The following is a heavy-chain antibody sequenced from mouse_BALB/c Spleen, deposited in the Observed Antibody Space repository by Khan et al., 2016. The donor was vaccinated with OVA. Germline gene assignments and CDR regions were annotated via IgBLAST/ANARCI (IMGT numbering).Heavy chain of an antibody. CDR2: ISSGGDYT. CDR3: ADHVTGSCAY. V-gene: IGHV5-6*01. CDR1: GFTFSSYS. J-gene: IGHJ3*01. Sequence: EVQLQESGGDLVKPGGSLTLSCAASGFTFSSYSLSWVRPPPDKRLEWVASISSGGDYTYYPDSVKGRFTISRDNAKNTLYLQMSDLKSEDTAMYYGADHVTGSCAYWGQGTLVTGSA. D-gene: IGHD4-1*01.